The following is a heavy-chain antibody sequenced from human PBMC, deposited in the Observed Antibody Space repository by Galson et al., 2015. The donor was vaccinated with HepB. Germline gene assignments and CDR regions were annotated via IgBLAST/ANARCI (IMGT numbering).Heavy chain of an antibody. J-gene: IGHJ4*02. D-gene: IGHD3-9*01. V-gene: IGHV4-31*02. Sequence: ISSGGYYWSWIRQHPGKGLEWIGYIYYSGSTYYNPSLKSRVTISVDTSKNQFSLKLNSVTAADTAVYYCARAENYDILTGFIYWGQGTLVTVSS. CDR2: IYYSGST. CDR3: ARAENYDILTGFIY. CDR1: ISSGGYY.